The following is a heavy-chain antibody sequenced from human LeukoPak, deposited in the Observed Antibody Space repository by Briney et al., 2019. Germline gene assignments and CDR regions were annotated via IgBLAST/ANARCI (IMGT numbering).Heavy chain of an antibody. CDR1: GFTFSRYW. CDR3: ARAPSEVGGYYPEYFRH. J-gene: IGHJ1*01. D-gene: IGHD3-22*01. Sequence: GGSLRLSCEASGFTFSRYWMHWVRQAPGKGLVWVSRIKSDGKTNYADSVKGRFTISRDNAKNTVSLQMNSLRADDTGVYYCARAPSEVGGYYPEYFRHWGQGTMVTVSS. V-gene: IGHV3-74*01. CDR2: IKSDGKT.